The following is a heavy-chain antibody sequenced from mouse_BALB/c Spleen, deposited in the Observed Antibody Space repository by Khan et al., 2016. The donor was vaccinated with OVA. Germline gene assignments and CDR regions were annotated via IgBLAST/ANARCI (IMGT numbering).Heavy chain of an antibody. D-gene: IGHD2-12*01. J-gene: IGHJ2*01. CDR3: ARTTRIKY. Sequence: EVQLQESGPGLVKPSQSLSLTCTVTGYSITSGYGWNWIRQFPGNKLEWMGYISYSGSTNYKPSPTSRISITRNTSKNQFFLQLNSVTTTETATYYCARTTRIKYWGQGTTLTVSS. CDR1: GYSITSGYG. V-gene: IGHV3-2*02. CDR2: ISYSGST.